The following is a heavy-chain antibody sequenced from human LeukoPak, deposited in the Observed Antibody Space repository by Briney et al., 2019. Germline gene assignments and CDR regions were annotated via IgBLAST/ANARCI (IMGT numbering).Heavy chain of an antibody. V-gene: IGHV3-30*18. CDR2: ISYDGSNK. J-gene: IGHJ1*01. Sequence: GGSLRLSCAASGFTFSSYGMHWVRQAPGKGLEGVAVISYDGSNKYYADSVKGRFTLSRDNTKNTLYLQMNSLRAEDTAVYYCAKDLYYYDSSGYHYPLFQHWGQGTLVTVSS. D-gene: IGHD3-22*01. CDR3: AKDLYYYDSSGYHYPLFQH. CDR1: GFTFSSYG.